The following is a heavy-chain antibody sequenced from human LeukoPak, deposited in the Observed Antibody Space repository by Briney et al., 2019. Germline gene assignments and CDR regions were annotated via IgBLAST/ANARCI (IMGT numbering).Heavy chain of an antibody. J-gene: IGHJ4*02. CDR1: GVTFSSYS. CDR2: ISSSSSYI. V-gene: IGHV3-21*01. D-gene: IGHD3-10*01. CDR3: ARDASYYYGSGSYLDY. Sequence: GGSLRLSCAASGVTFSSYSMNCVRQAPGKGLGWVSSISSSSSYIYYAASVTGRFTISRDTAKNSLYLQMNSLRAAHTAVSYCARDASYYYGSGSYLDYWGQGTLVTVSS.